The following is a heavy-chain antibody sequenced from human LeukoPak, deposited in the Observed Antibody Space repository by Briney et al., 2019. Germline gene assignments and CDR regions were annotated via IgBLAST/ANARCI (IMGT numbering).Heavy chain of an antibody. V-gene: IGHV3-53*04. J-gene: IGHJ3*02. D-gene: IGHD3-16*01. CDR3: AREVGGSAFDI. CDR1: GFTVSSNY. CDR2: IYSGGST. Sequence: PGGSLRHSCAASGFTVSSNYMSWVRQAPGKGLEWVSIIYSGGSTYYADSVKGRFTISRHNSKNTLYLQMNSLRAEDTAVYYCAREVGGSAFDIWGQGTMVTVSS.